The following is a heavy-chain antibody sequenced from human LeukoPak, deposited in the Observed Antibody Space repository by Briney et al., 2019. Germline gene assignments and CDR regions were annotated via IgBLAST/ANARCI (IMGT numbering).Heavy chain of an antibody. Sequence: TGGSLRLSCAASGFTFDDYAMHWVRQAPGKGLEWVSGISWNSGSIGYADSVKGRFTISRDNAKNSLYLQMNSLRAEDTALYYCAKQSTVTTGSLDYWGQGTLVTVSS. CDR1: GFTFDDYA. CDR3: AKQSTVTTGSLDY. CDR2: ISWNSGSI. V-gene: IGHV3-9*01. D-gene: IGHD4-17*01. J-gene: IGHJ4*02.